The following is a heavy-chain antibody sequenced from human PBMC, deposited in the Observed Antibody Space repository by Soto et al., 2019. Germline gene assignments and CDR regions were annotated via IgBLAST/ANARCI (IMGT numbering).Heavy chain of an antibody. CDR2: ISPRSDYI. CDR3: ARVSGTLERYSDLDY. CDR1: GFIFSSYS. D-gene: IGHD3-10*01. Sequence: PGGSRRFSCAAAGFIFSSYSMNWVRQAPGKGLEWVSSISPRSDYIYFADSMRGRFTISRDNAQNSLYLHMNNLRAEDTAVYHCARVSGTLERYSDLDYWGQGTLVTVSS. J-gene: IGHJ4*02. V-gene: IGHV3-21*06.